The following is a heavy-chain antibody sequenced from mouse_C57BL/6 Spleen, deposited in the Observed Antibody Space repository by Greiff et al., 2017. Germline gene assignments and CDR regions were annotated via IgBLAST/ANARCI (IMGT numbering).Heavy chain of an antibody. V-gene: IGHV14-1*01. Sequence: VQLQQSGAELVRPGASVKLSCTASGFNIKDYYMHWVKQRPEQGLEWIGRIDPEDGDTEYAPKFQGKATMTADTSSNTAYLQLSSLTSEDTAVYYCTFPYYYGRSYPLFDYWGQGTTLTGSS. D-gene: IGHD1-1*01. CDR2: IDPEDGDT. CDR3: TFPYYYGRSYPLFDY. CDR1: GFNIKDYY. J-gene: IGHJ2*01.